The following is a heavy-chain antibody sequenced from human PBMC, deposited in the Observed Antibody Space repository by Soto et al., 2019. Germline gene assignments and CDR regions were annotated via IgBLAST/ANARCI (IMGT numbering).Heavy chain of an antibody. CDR2: ISGSGGST. D-gene: IGHD3-10*01. CDR3: AKGSSSGQYANYYYGMDV. J-gene: IGHJ6*02. V-gene: IGHV3-23*01. Sequence: EVQLLESGGGLVQPGGSLRLSCAASGFTFSSYAMSWVRQAPGKGLEWVSAISGSGGSTYYADSVKGRFTISRDNSKNTLYLQMNSLRAEDTAVYYCAKGSSSGQYANYYYGMDVWRQGTTVTVSS. CDR1: GFTFSSYA.